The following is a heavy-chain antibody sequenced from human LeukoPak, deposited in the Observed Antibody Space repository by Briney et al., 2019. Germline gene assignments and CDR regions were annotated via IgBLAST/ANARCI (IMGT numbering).Heavy chain of an antibody. CDR1: GFTFSNYW. CDR3: AKDNSPGWFGP. Sequence: GGSLRLSCAASGFTFSNYWMHWVRHGPGRGPALVARISTDGSTTSCGDSVKGRFTVSRDNAKNTVYLQMNSLRAEDTGVYYCAKDNSPGWFGPWGQGTLVTVSS. J-gene: IGHJ5*02. D-gene: IGHD4-11*01. V-gene: IGHV3-74*01. CDR2: ISTDGSTT.